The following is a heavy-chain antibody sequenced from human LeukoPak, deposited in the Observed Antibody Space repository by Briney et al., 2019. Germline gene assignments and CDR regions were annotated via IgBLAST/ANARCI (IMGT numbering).Heavy chain of an antibody. D-gene: IGHD3-10*02. CDR2: IYYSGST. J-gene: IGHJ3*01. CDR1: GGSISSSSPY. Sequence: SETLSLTCTVSGGSISSSSPYWGWIRQPPGKGLEWIGTIYYSGSTYYNPSLKSRVTISVDTSKNQFSLKLSSVTAADTAVFCCARHRLGSDDAFDVWGQGTMVTVSS. CDR3: ARHRLGSDDAFDV. V-gene: IGHV4-39*01.